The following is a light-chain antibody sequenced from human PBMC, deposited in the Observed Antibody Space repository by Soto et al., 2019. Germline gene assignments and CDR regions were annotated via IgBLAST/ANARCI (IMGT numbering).Light chain of an antibody. Sequence: IVLTQCPGTLSLSPGERATLSCRASQSLIDNHIAWHQQKPGQTPRLLVYGASSRATGIPDRFSGSGSGTDFTLTISRLEPEDFAVYYCQQHGTSPITFGQGTRLEIK. J-gene: IGKJ5*01. CDR2: GAS. V-gene: IGKV3-20*01. CDR1: QSLIDNH. CDR3: QQHGTSPIT.